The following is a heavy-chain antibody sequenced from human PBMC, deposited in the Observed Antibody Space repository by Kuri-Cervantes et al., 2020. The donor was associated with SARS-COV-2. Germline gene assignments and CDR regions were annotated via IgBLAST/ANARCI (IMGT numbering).Heavy chain of an antibody. CDR2: ISSSGSTI. J-gene: IGHJ6*03. D-gene: IGHD1-14*01. V-gene: IGHV3-11*04. CDR3: ARVAGEEPIYYYYMDV. CDR1: GFTFSDYY. Sequence: GESLKISCAASGFTFSDYYMSWIRQAPGKGLEWVSYISSSGSTIYYADSVKGRFTISKESGENSLYLHMNSLRGDDTAVYYCARVAGEEPIYYYYMDVWGKGTTVTVSS.